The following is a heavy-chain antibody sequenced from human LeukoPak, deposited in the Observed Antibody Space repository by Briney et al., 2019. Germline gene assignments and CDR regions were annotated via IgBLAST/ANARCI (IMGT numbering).Heavy chain of an antibody. CDR2: ISGSGGST. CDR1: GFTFSSYA. CDR3: AKDRYDILTGYYPPKN. Sequence: GGSLRLSCAASGFTFSSYAMSWVRQAPGKGLQWVSGISGSGGSTFYADSVKGRFTISRDNSKNTLYLQVNSLRAEDTAVYYCAKDRYDILTGYYPPKNWGQGTPVTVSS. D-gene: IGHD3-9*01. J-gene: IGHJ4*02. V-gene: IGHV3-23*01.